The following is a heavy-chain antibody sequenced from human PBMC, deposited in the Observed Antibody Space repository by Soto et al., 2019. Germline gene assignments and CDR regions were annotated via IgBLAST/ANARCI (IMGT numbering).Heavy chain of an antibody. V-gene: IGHV3-30*18. D-gene: IGHD3-10*01. CDR2: ISYDGSNI. Sequence: GGSLRLSCAASGFTFSSYGMHWVRQAPGKGLEWVAAISYDGSNIYYADSVKGRFTISRDNSKNTLYLQMNSLRAEDTAVYYCAKEGLWFGVLLPAYYYYGMDVWGQGTTVTVSS. CDR1: GFTFSSYG. J-gene: IGHJ6*02. CDR3: AKEGLWFGVLLPAYYYYGMDV.